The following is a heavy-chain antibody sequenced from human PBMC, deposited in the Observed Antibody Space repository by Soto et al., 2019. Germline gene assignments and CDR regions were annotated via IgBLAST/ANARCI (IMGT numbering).Heavy chain of an antibody. J-gene: IGHJ4*02. V-gene: IGHV3-66*01. CDR1: GFTVSSNY. CDR3: ARERIHTSHFDY. CDR2: IYSGGST. Sequence: GESLKISCAASGFTVSSNYMSWVRQAPGKGLEWVSVIYSGGSTYYADSVKGRFTISRDNSKNTLYLQMNSLRAEDTAVYYCARERIHTSHFDYWGQGTLVTVSS.